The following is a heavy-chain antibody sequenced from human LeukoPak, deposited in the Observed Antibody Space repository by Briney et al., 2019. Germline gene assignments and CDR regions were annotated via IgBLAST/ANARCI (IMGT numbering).Heavy chain of an antibody. CDR1: GFTFSSYW. V-gene: IGHV3-7*01. Sequence: GGSLRLSCAASGFTFSSYWMSWVRQTPGKGLQWVANIKQDGSEKYYVDSVKGRFTISRDNAKNSLYLQMNSLRAEDTAVYYCARLRITMVRGVMGLSYYYMDVWGKGTTVTVSS. J-gene: IGHJ6*03. D-gene: IGHD3-10*01. CDR2: IKQDGSEK. CDR3: ARLRITMVRGVMGLSYYYMDV.